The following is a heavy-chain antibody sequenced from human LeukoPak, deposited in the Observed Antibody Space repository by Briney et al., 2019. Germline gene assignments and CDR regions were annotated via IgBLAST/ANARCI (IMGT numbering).Heavy chain of an antibody. D-gene: IGHD2-2*01. CDR1: GFTVNSNY. CDR2: IYSGGST. J-gene: IGHJ4*02. V-gene: IGHV3-66*02. CDR3: AREHQLLYLDY. Sequence: GGSLRLSCAASGFTVNSNYMSWVRQAPGKGLEWVSVIYSGGSTYYADSVKGRFTISRDNSKNTLYLQMNSLRAEDTAVYYCAREHQLLYLDYWGQGTLVTVSS.